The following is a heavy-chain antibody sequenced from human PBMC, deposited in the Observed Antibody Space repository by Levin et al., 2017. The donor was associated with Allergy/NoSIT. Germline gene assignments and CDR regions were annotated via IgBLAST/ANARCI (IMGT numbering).Heavy chain of an antibody. V-gene: IGHV3-48*02. J-gene: IGHJ6*02. Sequence: GGSLRLSCAASGFTFSSYSMKWVRQAPGKGLEWVSYISTGSSTIFYADSVKGRFTISRDDAKNSLYLQMNSLRDEDTAVYYCARLDMVVGATRNYGMDVWGQGTMVTVSS. CDR1: GFTFSSYS. D-gene: IGHD1-26*01. CDR2: ISTGSSTI. CDR3: ARLDMVVGATRNYGMDV.